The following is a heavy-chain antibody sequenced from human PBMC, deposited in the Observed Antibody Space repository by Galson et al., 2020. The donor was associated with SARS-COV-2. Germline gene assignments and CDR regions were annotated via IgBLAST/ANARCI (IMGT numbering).Heavy chain of an antibody. CDR1: GGSISNNDW. J-gene: IGHJ2*01. V-gene: IGHV4-4*02. CDR2: ISQSVTT. Sequence: SETLSLTCTVSGGSISNNDWWSWVRQPPGKGLEWIGEISQSVTTHYNPSLKSRVTISGDKSKNQISLKLSSVTAADTAVYYCARDSGYCTDGVCYRYWYVDLWGRGTLVTV. D-gene: IGHD2-8*01. CDR3: ARDSGYCTDGVCYRYWYVDL.